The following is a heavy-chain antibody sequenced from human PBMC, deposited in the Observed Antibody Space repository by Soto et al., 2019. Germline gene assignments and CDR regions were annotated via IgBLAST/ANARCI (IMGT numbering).Heavy chain of an antibody. CDR3: ARDPLWEYYDILTGNQNCFHP. D-gene: IGHD3-9*01. CDR2: ISAYNGNT. Sequence: ASVKVSCKASGYTFTSYGISWVRQAPGQGLEWMGWISAYNGNTNYAQKLQGRVTMTTDTSTSTAYMELRSLRSDDTAVYYCARDPLWEYYDILTGNQNCFHPWGDGLLVTV. V-gene: IGHV1-18*01. CDR1: GYTFTSYG. J-gene: IGHJ5*02.